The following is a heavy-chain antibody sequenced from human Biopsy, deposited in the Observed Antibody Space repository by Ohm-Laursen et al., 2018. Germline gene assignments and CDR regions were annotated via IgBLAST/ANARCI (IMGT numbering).Heavy chain of an antibody. CDR1: GDSISDSFHF. CDR2: VCDSGST. CDR3: TRDVKRYCSGTSCYSGYFGMDV. J-gene: IGHJ6*02. V-gene: IGHV4-61*01. Sequence: GTLSLTCSVSGDSISDSFHFWSWIRQPPGKGLEWIANVCDSGSTNYNPSLKSRVTISLDTSKNQFSLKLNSVTAADTAVYFCTRDVKRYCSGTSCYSGYFGMDVWGQGTTVTVSS. D-gene: IGHD2-2*01.